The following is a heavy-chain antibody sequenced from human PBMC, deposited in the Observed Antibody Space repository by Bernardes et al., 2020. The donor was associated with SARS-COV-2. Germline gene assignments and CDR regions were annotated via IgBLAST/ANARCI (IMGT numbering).Heavy chain of an antibody. CDR1: GFSLNTVGEG. Sequence: SGPTLVKPTQTLTLTCTLSGFSLNTVGEGVAWIRQPPGEALEWLALIYWDDDKRYSPSLKSRLSITRDTSKNQVVLTMTNMDPVDTGTYYCAHSSGLNINDVWTNYKFDYWGQGIRVTVPS. D-gene: IGHD3-3*01. J-gene: IGHJ4*02. V-gene: IGHV2-5*02. CDR2: IYWDDDK. CDR3: AHSSGLNINDVWTNYKFDY.